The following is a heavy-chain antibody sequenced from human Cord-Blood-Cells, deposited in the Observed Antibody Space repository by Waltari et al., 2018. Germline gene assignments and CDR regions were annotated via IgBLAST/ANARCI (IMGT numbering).Heavy chain of an antibody. D-gene: IGHD7-27*01. CDR2: FDPEDGET. CDR1: GHTLTELS. CDR3: ATDPLGIGAFDI. Sequence: VQRLQSGAEVKNPGASVQAPCKVSGHTLTELSMHRVRQAPGKGLEWMGGFDPEDGETIYAQKFQGRVTMTEDTSTDTAYMELSSLRSEDTAVYYCATDPLGIGAFDIWGQGTMVTVSS. V-gene: IGHV1-24*01. J-gene: IGHJ3*02.